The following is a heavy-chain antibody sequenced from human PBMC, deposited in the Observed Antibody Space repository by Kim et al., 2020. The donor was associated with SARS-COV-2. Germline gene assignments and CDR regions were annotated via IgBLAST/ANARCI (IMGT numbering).Heavy chain of an antibody. CDR3: TTPRWSSYGMDV. V-gene: IGHV3-15*01. CDR1: GFTFTNAY. CDR2: IKSKTDGGTT. J-gene: IGHJ6*02. D-gene: IGHD2-15*01. Sequence: GGSLRLSCAASGFTFTNAYMSWVRQAPGKGLECVGRIKSKTDGGTTNYAAPVKGRFTISRDDSKNTLHLQMNSLKSEDTAVYYCTTPRWSSYGMDVWGQG.